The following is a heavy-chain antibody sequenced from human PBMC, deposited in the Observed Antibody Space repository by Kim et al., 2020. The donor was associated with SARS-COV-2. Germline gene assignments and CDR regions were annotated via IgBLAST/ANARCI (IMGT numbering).Heavy chain of an antibody. J-gene: IGHJ4*02. CDR3: ARGTQTGTTSLTF. V-gene: IGHV4-4*08. D-gene: IGHD1-7*01. Sequence: NYSPSLKGRVNISIDTSENRFSLKLTSVTAADTAVYYCARGTQTGTTSLTFWGQGTLVTVSS.